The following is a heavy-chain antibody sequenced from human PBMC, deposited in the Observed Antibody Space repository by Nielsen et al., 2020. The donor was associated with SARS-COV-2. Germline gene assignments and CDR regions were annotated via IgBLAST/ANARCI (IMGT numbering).Heavy chain of an antibody. CDR3: ASNGYPVHYYYYGMDV. D-gene: IGHD1-1*01. V-gene: IGHV3-33*05. CDR2: ISYDGSNK. CDR1: GFTFSTYG. J-gene: IGHJ6*02. Sequence: GGSLRLSCAASGFTFSTYGMHWVRQAPGKGLEWVAVISYDGSNKYYADSVKGRFTISRDNSKNTLYLQMNSLRAEDTAVYYCASNGYPVHYYYYGMDVWGQGTTVTVSS.